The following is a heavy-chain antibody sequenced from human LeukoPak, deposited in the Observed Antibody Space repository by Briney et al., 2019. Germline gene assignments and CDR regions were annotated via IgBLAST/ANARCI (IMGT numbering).Heavy chain of an antibody. Sequence: PGGSLRLSCAASGFTLSRFGMAWVRQAPGKGLEWVSSINSDGRNTHYADSVKGRFIVSRDDSKNTLYLQMRRLTVDDTAIYYYAQQLWDSEYWGQGTLVNVSS. CDR1: GFTLSRFG. J-gene: IGHJ4*02. V-gene: IGHV3-23*01. D-gene: IGHD6-13*01. CDR3: AQQLWDSEY. CDR2: INSDGRNT.